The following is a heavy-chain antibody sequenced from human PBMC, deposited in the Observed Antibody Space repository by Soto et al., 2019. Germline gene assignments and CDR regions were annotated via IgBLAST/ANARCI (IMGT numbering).Heavy chain of an antibody. V-gene: IGHV4-31*03. CDR2: IYYSGST. D-gene: IGHD2-21*02. CDR3: ARAIRSYCGGDCYPIFDY. J-gene: IGHJ4*02. Sequence: SETLSLTCTVSGGSVSSGSYYWSWIRQPPGKGLEWIGYIYYSGSTYYNPSLKSRVTISVDTSKNQFSLKLSSVTAADTAVYYCARAIRSYCGGDCYPIFDYWGQGTLVTVSS. CDR1: GGSVSSGSYY.